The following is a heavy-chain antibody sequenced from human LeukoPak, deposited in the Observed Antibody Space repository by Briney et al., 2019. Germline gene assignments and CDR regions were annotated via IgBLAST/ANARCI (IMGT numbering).Heavy chain of an antibody. D-gene: IGHD6-13*01. CDR3: ARDIEAGGYSWFDP. J-gene: IGHJ5*02. CDR1: GGSISTYY. V-gene: IGHV4-59*01. CDR2: IYYSGST. Sequence: SETLSLTCTVSGGSISTYYWSWIRQPPGKGLEWIGFIYYSGSTNYNPSLKSRVTISVDTSKNQFSLKLNSVTAADTAVYYCARDIEAGGYSWFDPWGQGTLVSVSS.